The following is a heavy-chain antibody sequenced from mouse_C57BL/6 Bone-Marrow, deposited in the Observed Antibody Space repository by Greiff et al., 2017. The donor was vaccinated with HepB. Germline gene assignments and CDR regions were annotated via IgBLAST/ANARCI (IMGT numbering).Heavy chain of an antibody. J-gene: IGHJ1*03. CDR3: ARQAVVAHWYFDV. Sequence: VQLQQPGAELVKPGASVKVSCKASGYTFTSYWMHWVKQRPGQGLEWIGYINPSSGYTKYNQKFKDKATLTADKSSSTAYMQLSSLTYEDSAVYYCARQAVVAHWYFDVWGTGTTVTVSS. D-gene: IGHD1-1*01. CDR2: INPSSGYT. V-gene: IGHV1-7*01. CDR1: GYTFTSYW.